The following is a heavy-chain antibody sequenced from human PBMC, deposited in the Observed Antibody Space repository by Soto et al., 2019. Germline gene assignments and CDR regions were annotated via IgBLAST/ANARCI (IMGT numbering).Heavy chain of an antibody. CDR2: IYPADSDT. Sequence: GESLKISCKGSGDTFTSHWIAWVRQMPGKGLELMGLIYPADSDTRYSPSFEGQVTISVDKSISTAYLQWSSLKASDTAMYYCVRPQAKELGTIRGAFDIWGQGTKVTVSS. J-gene: IGHJ3*02. CDR3: VRPQAKELGTIRGAFDI. V-gene: IGHV5-51*01. D-gene: IGHD3-10*01. CDR1: GDTFTSHW.